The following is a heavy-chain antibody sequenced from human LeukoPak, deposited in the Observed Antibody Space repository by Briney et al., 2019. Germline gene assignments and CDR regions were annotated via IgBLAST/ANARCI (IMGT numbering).Heavy chain of an antibody. CDR1: GYTFINYD. J-gene: IGHJ6*02. CDR2: MNPNTGNT. CDR3: AGGLVPPPLGYSYGMDV. D-gene: IGHD1-26*01. Sequence: ASVKVSCKASGYTFINYDINWVRQASGQGLEWMGWMNPNTGNTGVAQKFRGRVTMTRNTSISTAHMELSSLGSEDTAVYYCAGGLVPPPLGYSYGMDVWGQGTTVTVSS. V-gene: IGHV1-8*01.